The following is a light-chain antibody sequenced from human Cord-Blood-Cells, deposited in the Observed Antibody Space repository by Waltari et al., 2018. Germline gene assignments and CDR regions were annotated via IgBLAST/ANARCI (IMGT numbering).Light chain of an antibody. V-gene: IGKV3-20*01. CDR3: QQYGSSLYT. Sequence: VLTQSPVTLSLSPGERANLSCRASQSVSSSYLAWYQQKPGQAPRLLIYGASSRATGIPDRFSGSGSGTDFTLTISRLEPEDFAVYYCQQYGSSLYTFGQGTKLEIK. J-gene: IGKJ2*01. CDR2: GAS. CDR1: QSVSSSY.